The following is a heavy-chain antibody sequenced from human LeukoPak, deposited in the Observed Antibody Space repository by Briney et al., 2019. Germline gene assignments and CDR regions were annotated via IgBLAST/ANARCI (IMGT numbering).Heavy chain of an antibody. Sequence: PGGSLRLSCAASGFTFSSYSMNWVRQAPGKGLEWVSSISSSSSYIYYADSVKGRFTISRDNAKNSLYLQMNSLRAEDTAVYYCASFPGYCSGGSCYPLDYWGQGTLVTVSS. CDR2: ISSSSSYI. CDR1: GFTFSSYS. CDR3: ASFPGYCSGGSCYPLDY. D-gene: IGHD2-15*01. V-gene: IGHV3-21*01. J-gene: IGHJ4*02.